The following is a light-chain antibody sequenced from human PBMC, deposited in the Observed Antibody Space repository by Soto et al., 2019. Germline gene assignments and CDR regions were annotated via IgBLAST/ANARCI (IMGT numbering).Light chain of an antibody. CDR3: QQLNTYPLYT. J-gene: IGKJ3*01. Sequence: DIQLTQSPTFLSASVGDRVTITCRAGQGISRDFAWYRQKPGKAPKLLIYAASTLQSGVPSRFSGSGSGIAFPHTLSRVQHEDFATFYCQQLNTYPLYTFGPGTRVDI. V-gene: IGKV1-9*01. CDR1: QGISRD. CDR2: AAS.